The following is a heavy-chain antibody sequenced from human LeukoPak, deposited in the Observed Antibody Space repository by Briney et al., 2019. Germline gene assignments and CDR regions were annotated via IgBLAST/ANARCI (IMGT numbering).Heavy chain of an antibody. CDR3: ARAAAPLYYYYMDV. CDR1: GGSISSYY. J-gene: IGHJ6*03. Sequence: SETLSLTCTVSGGSISSYYWSWIRQPPGKGLEWIGEIYHSGSTNYNPSLKSRVTISVDTSKNQFSLKLSSVTAADTAVYYCARAAAPLYYYYMDVWGKGTTVTISS. V-gene: IGHV4-34*01. CDR2: IYHSGST. D-gene: IGHD6-13*01.